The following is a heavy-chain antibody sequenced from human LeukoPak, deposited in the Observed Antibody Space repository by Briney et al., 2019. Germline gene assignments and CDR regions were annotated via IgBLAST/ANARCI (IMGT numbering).Heavy chain of an antibody. V-gene: IGHV3-33*01. CDR1: GFTFSSYG. J-gene: IGHJ6*02. Sequence: GGSLRLSCAASGFTFSSYGMHWVRQAPGKGLEWVAVIWYDGSNKYYADSVKGRFTISRDNSKNTLYLQMNSLRAEDTAVYYCARVGASAAKTLYGMDVWGQGTTVTVSS. D-gene: IGHD2-2*01. CDR2: IWYDGSNK. CDR3: ARVGASAAKTLYGMDV.